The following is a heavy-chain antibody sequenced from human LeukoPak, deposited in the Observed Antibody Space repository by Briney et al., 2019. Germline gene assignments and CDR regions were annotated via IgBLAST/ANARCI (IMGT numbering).Heavy chain of an antibody. CDR3: AIEPTGSGHPGDV. D-gene: IGHD6-19*01. Sequence: GASVKVSCKASGYTFTGYHMHWVRQAPGQGLEWMSSINLNTAGTEYPQKFQGRVTVTWDTPVTTAYMELSALTYDDTATYYCAIEPTGSGHPGDVWGQGTMVTVSS. V-gene: IGHV1-2*02. J-gene: IGHJ3*01. CDR1: GYTFTGYH. CDR2: INLNTAGT.